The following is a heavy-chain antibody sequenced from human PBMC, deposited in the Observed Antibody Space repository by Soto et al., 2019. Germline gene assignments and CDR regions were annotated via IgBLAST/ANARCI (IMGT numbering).Heavy chain of an antibody. CDR1: GGSISSGGYY. CDR3: ARLPGRIAAAGYYYYYGMDV. J-gene: IGHJ6*02. V-gene: IGHV4-31*03. D-gene: IGHD6-13*01. CDR2: IYYSGST. Sequence: SETLYLTCTVSGGSISSGGYYWSWIRQHPGKGLEWIGYIYYSGSTYYNPSLKSRVTISVDTSKNQFSLKLSSVTAADTAVYYCARLPGRIAAAGYYYYYGMDVWGQGTTVTVSS.